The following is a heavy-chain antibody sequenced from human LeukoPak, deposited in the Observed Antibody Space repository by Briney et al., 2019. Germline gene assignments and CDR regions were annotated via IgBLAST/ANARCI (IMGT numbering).Heavy chain of an antibody. J-gene: IGHJ4*02. D-gene: IGHD6-13*01. Sequence: SETLSLTCTVSGGSVSDYYWSWIRQSPGKGLEWIGYIYYTGTSYNPSLKSRVTISADTSKNQFSLHLSSVTAADTAVYYCARNAENIAEPFFDSWGQGNLVTVSS. CDR1: GGSVSDYY. CDR2: IYYTGT. V-gene: IGHV4-59*02. CDR3: ARNAENIAEPFFDS.